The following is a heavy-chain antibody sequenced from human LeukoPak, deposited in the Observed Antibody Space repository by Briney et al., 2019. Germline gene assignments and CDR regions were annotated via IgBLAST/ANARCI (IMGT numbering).Heavy chain of an antibody. CDR2: ISYDGSNK. CDR3: ARDSQQLVLDY. CDR1: AFTFSSYA. D-gene: IGHD6-13*01. V-gene: IGHV3-30*04. J-gene: IGHJ4*02. Sequence: GRSLRLSCAAAAFTFSSYAMHCVSQPPGKGMEWVAVISYDGSNKYYADSVKGRFTISRDNSKNTVYLQMNSLRAEDTAVYYCARDSQQLVLDYWGQGTLVTVSS.